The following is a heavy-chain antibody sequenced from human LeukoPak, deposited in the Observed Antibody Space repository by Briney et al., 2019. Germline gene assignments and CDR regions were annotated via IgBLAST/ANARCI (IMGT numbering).Heavy chain of an antibody. D-gene: IGHD6-13*01. CDR1: GCTFSSYA. Sequence: ASVKVSCKASGCTFSSYAISWVRQAPGQGLEWMGGIIPIFGTANYAQKFQGRVTITADESTSTAYMELSSLRSEDTAVYYCAVRPGIALGWFDPWGQGTLVTVSS. CDR3: AVRPGIALGWFDP. J-gene: IGHJ5*02. CDR2: IIPIFGTA. V-gene: IGHV1-69*13.